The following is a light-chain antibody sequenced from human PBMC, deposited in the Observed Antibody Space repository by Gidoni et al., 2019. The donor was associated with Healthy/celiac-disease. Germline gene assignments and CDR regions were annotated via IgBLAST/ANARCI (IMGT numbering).Light chain of an antibody. CDR1: ALPKQY. CDR2: KDS. V-gene: IGLV3-25*03. CDR3: QSADSSGTYPV. J-gene: IGLJ3*02. Sequence: SYELTQPPSVSVSPGQTARITCSGDALPKQYAYWYQQKPGQAPVLGIYKDSERPSGIPERFSGSSSGTTVTLTISGVQAEDEADYYCQSADSSGTYPVFGGGTKLTVL.